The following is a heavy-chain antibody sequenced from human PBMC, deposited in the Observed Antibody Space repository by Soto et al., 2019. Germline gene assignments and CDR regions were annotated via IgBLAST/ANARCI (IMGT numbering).Heavy chain of an antibody. V-gene: IGHV1-69*04. CDR3: AMGTLYYDILTGYPWGGMDV. D-gene: IGHD3-9*01. Sequence: SVKVSCKASGYTFTSYGISWVRQAPGQGLEWMGRIIAIIGIANYAQKFQGRVTITADKSTSTAYMELSSLRSEDTAVYYCAMGTLYYDILTGYPWGGMDVWGQGTTVTVSS. J-gene: IGHJ6*02. CDR1: GYTFTSYG. CDR2: IIAIIGIA.